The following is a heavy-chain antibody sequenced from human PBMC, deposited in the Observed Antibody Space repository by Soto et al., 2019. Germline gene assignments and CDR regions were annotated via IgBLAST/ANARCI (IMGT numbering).Heavy chain of an antibody. Sequence: GGTLRLSCATSRFTFSDYYIHWIRRAPGKGLEWITYNSGNGEIIQYAASARGRFTISRDNAENSVYLEMDSLRAEDTALYYCARDVDADFRTDFDYWGRGTLVTVSS. J-gene: IGHJ4*02. CDR2: NSGNGEII. D-gene: IGHD4-17*01. V-gene: IGHV3-11*01. CDR3: ARDVDADFRTDFDY. CDR1: RFTFSDYY.